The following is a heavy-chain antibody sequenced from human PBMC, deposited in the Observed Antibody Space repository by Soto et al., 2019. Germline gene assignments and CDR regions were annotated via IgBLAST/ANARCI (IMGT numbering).Heavy chain of an antibody. CDR1: GNTFIGYY. CDR2: INPNNDGT. D-gene: IGHD2-15*01. Sequence: QVQLVQSGAEVKKPGASVKVSCKASGNTFIGYYIHWVRQAPGQGLEWMGWINPNNDGTTYGEKFQGRVTMTRYTSTSTAYMELSRIRSDDTAVYYYARDLGGSRYSWCQGTRVTVSS. V-gene: IGHV1-2*02. CDR3: ARDLGGSRYS. J-gene: IGHJ4*02.